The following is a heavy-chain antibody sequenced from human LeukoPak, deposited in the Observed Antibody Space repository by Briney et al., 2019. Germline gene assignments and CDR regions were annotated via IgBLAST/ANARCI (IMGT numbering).Heavy chain of an antibody. V-gene: IGHV3-23*01. D-gene: IGHD3-10*01. Sequence: GGSLRLSCSASGFTFSSYAMSWVRQAPGKGLEWVSAISGSGGSTYYADSVKGRFTISRDNSKNTLYLQMNSLRAEDTAVYYCARAGLWFGELRGAFWGQGTLVTVSS. CDR1: GFTFSSYA. CDR2: ISGSGGST. CDR3: ARAGLWFGELRGAF. J-gene: IGHJ4*02.